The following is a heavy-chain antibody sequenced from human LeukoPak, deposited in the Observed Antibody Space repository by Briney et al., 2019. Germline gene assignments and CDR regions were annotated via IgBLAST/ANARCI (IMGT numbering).Heavy chain of an antibody. CDR1: GGSFSGYY. V-gene: IGHV4-34*01. J-gene: IGHJ4*02. D-gene: IGHD6-13*01. Sequence: PSETLSLTCAVYGGSFSGYYWSWIRQPPGKGLEWIGEINHSGSTNYNPSLKSRATISVDTSKNQFSLKLSSVTAADTAVYYCARRAAAAYYFDYWGQGTLVTVSS. CDR3: ARRAAAAYYFDY. CDR2: INHSGST.